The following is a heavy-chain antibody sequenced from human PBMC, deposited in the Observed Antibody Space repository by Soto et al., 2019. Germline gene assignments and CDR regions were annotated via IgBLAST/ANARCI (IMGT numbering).Heavy chain of an antibody. Sequence: QVQLVQSGAEVKQPGSSVKVSCKASGGTFDNYAITWVRQAPGQGLEWMAGIIPMLDSANYAEKFQDRVTITADESTSTFYLXVSSLRSEDTAVYYCARTYHYDSLGKTYFYYGMDVWGQGTTVTVSS. J-gene: IGHJ6*02. V-gene: IGHV1-69*12. CDR1: GGTFDNYA. D-gene: IGHD3-22*01. CDR2: IIPMLDSA. CDR3: ARTYHYDSLGKTYFYYGMDV.